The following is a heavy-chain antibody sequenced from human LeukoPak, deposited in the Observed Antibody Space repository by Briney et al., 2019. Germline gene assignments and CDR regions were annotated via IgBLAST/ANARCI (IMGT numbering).Heavy chain of an antibody. D-gene: IGHD5-12*01. Sequence: GGSLRLSCAASGFSFSNYSMNWVRQAPGKGLEWVANINQDGSEKYYVDSVKGRFTISRDNAKNSLYLQMNSLRAEDTAVYYCARDKRGWDVAYYFDNWGQGTLVTVSS. CDR2: INQDGSEK. CDR3: ARDKRGWDVAYYFDN. CDR1: GFSFSNYS. V-gene: IGHV3-7*01. J-gene: IGHJ4*02.